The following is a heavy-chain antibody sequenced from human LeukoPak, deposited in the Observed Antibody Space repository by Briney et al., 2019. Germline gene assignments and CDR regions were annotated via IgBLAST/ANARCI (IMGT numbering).Heavy chain of an antibody. CDR2: IWDDGSSK. J-gene: IGHJ6*03. CDR3: VRDRDYSAGFPYCCMDA. CDR1: GFTFSSFG. Sequence: GRSLRLSCAASGFTFSSFGMHWVRQAPGKGLEWVALIWDDGSSKNYADSVKGRFTISRDNSKNTLYLQTDSLRVDDTAVYYCVRDRDYSAGFPYCCMDAWGTGTTVTVSS. V-gene: IGHV3-33*01. D-gene: IGHD4-11*01.